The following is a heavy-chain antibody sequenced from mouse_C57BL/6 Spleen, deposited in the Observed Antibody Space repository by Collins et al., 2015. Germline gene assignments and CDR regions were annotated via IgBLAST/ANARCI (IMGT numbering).Heavy chain of an antibody. CDR3: ARYDYDGYYAMDY. V-gene: IGHV1-76*01. Sequence: QVQLKQSGAELVRPGASAKLSCKASGYTFTDYYINWVKQRPGQGLEWIARIYPGSGNTYYNEKFKGKATLTAEKSSSTAYMQLSSLTSEDSAVYFCARYDYDGYYAMDYWGQGTSVTVSS. CDR2: IYPGSGNT. J-gene: IGHJ4*01. D-gene: IGHD2-4*01. CDR1: GYTFTDYY.